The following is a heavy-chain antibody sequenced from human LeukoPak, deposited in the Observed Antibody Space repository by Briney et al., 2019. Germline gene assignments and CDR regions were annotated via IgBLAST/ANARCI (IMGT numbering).Heavy chain of an antibody. Sequence: ASVKVSCKASGYTFTGYYMHWVRQAPGQGLEWMGWINPNSGGTNCAQKFQGRVTMTRDTSISTAYMELSRLRSDDTAVYYCARDWGYYDSSGYPPTDYYYYMDVWGKGTTVTVSS. D-gene: IGHD3-22*01. CDR1: GYTFTGYY. V-gene: IGHV1-2*02. CDR2: INPNSGGT. J-gene: IGHJ6*03. CDR3: ARDWGYYDSSGYPPTDYYYYMDV.